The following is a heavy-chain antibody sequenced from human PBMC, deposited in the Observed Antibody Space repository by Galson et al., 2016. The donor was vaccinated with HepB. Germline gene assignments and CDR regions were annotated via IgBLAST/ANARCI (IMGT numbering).Heavy chain of an antibody. Sequence: SVKVSCTASGFTFTAYGISWVRQAPGQGLEWEGWINAYNGNTNYAQSFKGRVTMTTDTSKGTAYMELWNRRSVDTALYYCARVLGGYDFYPWGQGTLVTVSS. CDR3: ARVLGGYDFYP. D-gene: IGHD5-12*01. J-gene: IGHJ5*02. CDR2: INAYNGNT. CDR1: GFTFTAYG. V-gene: IGHV1-18*01.